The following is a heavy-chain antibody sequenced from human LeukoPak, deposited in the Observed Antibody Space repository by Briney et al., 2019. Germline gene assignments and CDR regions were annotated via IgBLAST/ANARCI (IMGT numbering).Heavy chain of an antibody. J-gene: IGHJ4*02. CDR3: ARYYYDSSGYPYFDY. CDR2: ISGSGGST. V-gene: IGHV3-23*01. D-gene: IGHD3-22*01. Sequence: GGSLRLSCAASGFTFNSYGMSWVRKAPGKGLEWVSGISGSGGSTYYADSVKGRFTISRDNSKNTLYLQMNSLRAEDTAVYYCARYYYDSSGYPYFDYWGQGTLVTVSS. CDR1: GFTFNSYG.